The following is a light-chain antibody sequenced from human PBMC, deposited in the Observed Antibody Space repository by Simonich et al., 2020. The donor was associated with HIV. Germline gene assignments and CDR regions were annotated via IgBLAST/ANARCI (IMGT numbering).Light chain of an antibody. V-gene: IGLV8-61*01. J-gene: IGLJ3*02. Sequence: QTVVTQEPSFSVSPGGTVTLTCGLSSGAVSTSYYPSWYQQTQGQAQRTRIYNTNTRSAGFHDRFSGYILGNKAALTITGAQADDESDYYCVLYMGSGIWVFGGGTKLTVL. CDR1: SGAVSTSYY. CDR3: VLYMGSGIWV. CDR2: NTN.